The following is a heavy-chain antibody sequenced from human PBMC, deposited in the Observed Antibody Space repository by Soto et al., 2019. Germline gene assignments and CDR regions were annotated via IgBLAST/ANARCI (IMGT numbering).Heavy chain of an antibody. Sequence: EVQLVESGGGLVPPGGSLRLSCAASGLTFSSHWMHWVRQAPGKGLVWVSRLNSDGSSRNYADSVRGRLTISRDNAKNTLYRQVNILRAEDTAVYSCARGGLYKYYFDYWGQGNLVTVSS. D-gene: IGHD1-20*01. CDR1: GLTFSSHW. CDR2: LNSDGSSR. J-gene: IGHJ4*02. V-gene: IGHV3-74*01. CDR3: ARGGLYKYYFDY.